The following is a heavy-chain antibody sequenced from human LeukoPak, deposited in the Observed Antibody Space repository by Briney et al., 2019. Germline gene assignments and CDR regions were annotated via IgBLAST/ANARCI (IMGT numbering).Heavy chain of an antibody. Sequence: PSETLSLTCTVSGGPISSGGYYWSWIRQHPGKGLEWIGYIYYSGSTYYNPSLKSRVTISVDTSKNQFSLKLSSVTAADTAVYYCARDLSSSFDAFDIWGQGTMVTVSS. CDR3: ARDLSSSFDAFDI. CDR1: GGPISSGGYY. J-gene: IGHJ3*02. D-gene: IGHD6-13*01. CDR2: IYYSGST. V-gene: IGHV4-31*03.